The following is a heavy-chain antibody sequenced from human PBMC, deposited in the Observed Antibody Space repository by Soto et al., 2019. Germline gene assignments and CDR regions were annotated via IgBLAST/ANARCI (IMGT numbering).Heavy chain of an antibody. D-gene: IGHD3-9*01. CDR2: ISSNGGST. Sequence: GGSLRLSCAASGFTFSSYAMHWVRQAPGKGLEYVSAISSNGGSTYYANSVKGRFTISRDNSKNTLYLQMGSLRAEDMAVYYCAREYYDILTGYYKAGYYYMDVRGKGTTVTVSS. V-gene: IGHV3-64*01. CDR3: AREYYDILTGYYKAGYYYMDV. J-gene: IGHJ6*03. CDR1: GFTFSSYA.